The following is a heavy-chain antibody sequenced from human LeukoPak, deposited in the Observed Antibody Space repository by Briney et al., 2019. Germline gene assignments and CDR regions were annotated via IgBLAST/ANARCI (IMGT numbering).Heavy chain of an antibody. CDR2: INWNGGST. D-gene: IGHD6-6*01. CDR1: GFTFDDYG. Sequence: GGSLRLSRAASGFTFDDYGMSWVRQAPGKGLEWVSGINWNGGSTGYADSVKGRFTISRDNAKNSLYLQMNSLRAEDTALYHCARAGRYSSSSNYYYYMDVWGKGTTVTVSS. V-gene: IGHV3-20*01. J-gene: IGHJ6*03. CDR3: ARAGRYSSSSNYYYYMDV.